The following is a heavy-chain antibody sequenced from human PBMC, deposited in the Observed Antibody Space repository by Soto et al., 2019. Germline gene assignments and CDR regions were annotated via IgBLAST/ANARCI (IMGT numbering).Heavy chain of an antibody. Sequence: AETLALTCVVSDKSMSEYIWWSWVRKSPGKVLEWIGEVHHSKGALYNPSLSSRVTGSADVFRNTFFREVSSVGGADTAVYYCARESRYRLNSWGEGRPVNVST. CDR1: DKSMSEYIW. CDR2: VHHSKGA. D-gene: IGHD1-26*01. V-gene: IGHV4-4*02. CDR3: ARESRYRLNS. J-gene: IGHJ4*02.